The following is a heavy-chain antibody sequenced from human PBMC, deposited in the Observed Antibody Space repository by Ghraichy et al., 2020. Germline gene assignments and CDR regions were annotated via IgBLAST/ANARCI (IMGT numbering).Heavy chain of an antibody. CDR2: ISGSGGRT. J-gene: IGHJ6*02. V-gene: IGHV3-23*01. CDR1: GFMYSTYA. Sequence: GGSLTLSCAASGFMYSTYAMSWVRQAPGKGLEWVAGISGSGGRTYYAESVKGRFTISRDNSRKMVDLQMNSLRVEDTAVYYCAKGGRPGHYYGMDVWGQGTTVTVS. D-gene: IGHD1-1*01. CDR3: AKGGRPGHYYGMDV.